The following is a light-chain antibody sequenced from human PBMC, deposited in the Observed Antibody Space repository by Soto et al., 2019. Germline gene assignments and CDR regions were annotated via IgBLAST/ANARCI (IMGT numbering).Light chain of an antibody. J-gene: IGKJ1*01. Sequence: DIQMTQSPSSVSASVGDRITITCRASEGISTWLTWYQQMPGKAPKLLIYAASSLQSGVPSRFSGSGSGTDFTLTISSLQPEDFAIYYCQQADSFPWTFGQGTKVDIK. CDR2: AAS. V-gene: IGKV1-12*01. CDR1: EGISTW. CDR3: QQADSFPWT.